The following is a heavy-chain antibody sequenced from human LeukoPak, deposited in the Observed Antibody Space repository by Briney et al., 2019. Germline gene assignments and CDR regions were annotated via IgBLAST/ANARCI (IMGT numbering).Heavy chain of an antibody. Sequence: SETLSLTCAVYGGSFSGYYWSWIRQPPGKGLEWIGEINRSGSTNYNPSLKSRVTISVDTSKNQFSLKLSSVTAADTAVYYCARGWGVYDFWSGYSGPTYYFDYWGQGTLVTVSS. D-gene: IGHD3-3*01. J-gene: IGHJ4*02. CDR1: GGSFSGYY. CDR3: ARGWGVYDFWSGYSGPTYYFDY. V-gene: IGHV4-34*01. CDR2: INRSGST.